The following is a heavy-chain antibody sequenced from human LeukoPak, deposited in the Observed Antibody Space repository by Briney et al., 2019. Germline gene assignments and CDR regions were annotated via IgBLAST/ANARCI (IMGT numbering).Heavy chain of an antibody. CDR1: GYTFTGYY. Sequence: ASVKVSCKTSGYTFTGYYMLWVRQAPGQGLEWMGWISPTSGDTRYAQKFQGRVAMTRDTSISTAYMELSRLRSDDTAVYYCVRDGLNWNYDYWGQGTLVAVSS. CDR3: VRDGLNWNYDY. CDR2: ISPTSGDT. D-gene: IGHD1-7*01. V-gene: IGHV1-2*02. J-gene: IGHJ4*02.